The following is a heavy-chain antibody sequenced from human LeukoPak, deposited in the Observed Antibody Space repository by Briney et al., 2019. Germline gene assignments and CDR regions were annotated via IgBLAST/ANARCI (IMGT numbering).Heavy chain of an antibody. D-gene: IGHD4-23*01. CDR2: ISYDGSNK. Sequence: GRSLRLSCAASGFTFSSYAMHWVRQAPGKGLEWVAVISYDGSNKYYADSVKGRFTISRDNSKNTLYLQMNSLGAEDTAVYYCARDFVYGGKGYFQHWGQGTLVTVSS. CDR3: ARDFVYGGKGYFQH. J-gene: IGHJ1*01. V-gene: IGHV3-30*01. CDR1: GFTFSSYA.